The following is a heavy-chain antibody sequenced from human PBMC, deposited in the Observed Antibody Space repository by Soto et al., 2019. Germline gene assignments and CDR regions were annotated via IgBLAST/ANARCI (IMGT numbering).Heavy chain of an antibody. CDR2: IYHSGRT. J-gene: IGHJ4*02. Sequence: QVRLQESGPGLVQPSQTLSLTCTVSGGSITSGGYYWSWIRQHPGKGLEWIGYIYHSGRTYYNPSLKSRVTMSVDTSQNQFSLKLSSVTAADTAVYYCARHENYYNSSGYYFDYWGQGTLVTISS. V-gene: IGHV4-31*03. D-gene: IGHD3-22*01. CDR1: GGSITSGGYY. CDR3: ARHENYYNSSGYYFDY.